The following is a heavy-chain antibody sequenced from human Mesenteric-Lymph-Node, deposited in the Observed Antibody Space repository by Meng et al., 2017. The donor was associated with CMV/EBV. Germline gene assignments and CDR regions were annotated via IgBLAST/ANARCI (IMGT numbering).Heavy chain of an antibody. CDR1: GYTFTGYY. CDR3: TETSGRNCRSCSCYSFDY. D-gene: IGHD2-15*01. J-gene: IGHJ4*02. V-gene: IGHV1-2*02. CDR2: INPDTGTVT. Sequence: ASVKVSCKASGYTFTGYYMHWVRQAPGQGLEWMGWINPDTGTVTNSAQKFQGRVTVTSDTSMSTAYMELSSMRSDDTAVYYCTETSGRNCRSCSCYSFDYWGQGTLVTVSS.